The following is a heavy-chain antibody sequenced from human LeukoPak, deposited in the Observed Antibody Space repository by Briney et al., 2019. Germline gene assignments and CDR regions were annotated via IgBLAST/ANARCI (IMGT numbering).Heavy chain of an antibody. CDR1: GFTFSSYT. Sequence: GGSLRLSCAASGFTFSSYTMNWVRQAPGKGLEWVSSITTSSYIYYADSLKGRFTISRDNAKNSLYLQMNSLRAEDTAVYYCARDDGDYVSYSYYGTDVWGQGTTVTVSS. CDR3: ARDDGDYVSYSYYGTDV. J-gene: IGHJ6*02. V-gene: IGHV3-21*01. CDR2: ITTSSYI. D-gene: IGHD4-17*01.